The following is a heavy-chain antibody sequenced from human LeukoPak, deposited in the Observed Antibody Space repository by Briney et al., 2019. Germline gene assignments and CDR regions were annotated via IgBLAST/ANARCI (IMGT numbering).Heavy chain of an antibody. D-gene: IGHD5-18*01. J-gene: IGHJ4*02. Sequence: PSETLSLTCTVSGYSISSGNYWGWIRQPPGKGLEWIGSIYHSGSTYYNPSLKSRVTISVDTSKNQFSLKLSSVTAADAAVYYCARLRVRGYGYGPWEGPTWLDYWGQGTLVTVSS. CDR1: GYSISSGNY. CDR3: ARLRVRGYGYGPWEGPTWLDY. V-gene: IGHV4-38-2*02. CDR2: IYHSGST.